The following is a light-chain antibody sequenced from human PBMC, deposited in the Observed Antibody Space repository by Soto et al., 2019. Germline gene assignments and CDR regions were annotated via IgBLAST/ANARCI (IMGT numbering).Light chain of an antibody. V-gene: IGKV3-11*01. CDR2: DTS. Sequence: EIVLTQSPATLSLSPGERATLSCRASQSVSRYLAWYQQKPGQAPRLLISDTSNRATGIPARFSGSGSGTDFTLTISRLEPEDFAVYYCQQYDDSPPTYTFGQGTKVDIK. CDR3: QQYDDSPPTYT. J-gene: IGKJ2*01. CDR1: QSVSRY.